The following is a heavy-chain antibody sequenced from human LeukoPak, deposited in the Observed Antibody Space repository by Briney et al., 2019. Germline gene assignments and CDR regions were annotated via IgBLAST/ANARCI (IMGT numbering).Heavy chain of an antibody. CDR3: ARGRRDKYYYDSSGYYYYFDY. J-gene: IGHJ4*02. D-gene: IGHD3-22*01. CDR1: GYTFTGYY. Sequence: GASVKVSCKASGYTFTGYYMHWVRQAPGQGLEWMGWINPNSGGTNYAQKFQGRVTMTRDTSISTAYMELSRLRSDDTAVYYCARGRRDKYYYDSSGYYYYFDYWGQGTLVTVSS. V-gene: IGHV1-2*02. CDR2: INPNSGGT.